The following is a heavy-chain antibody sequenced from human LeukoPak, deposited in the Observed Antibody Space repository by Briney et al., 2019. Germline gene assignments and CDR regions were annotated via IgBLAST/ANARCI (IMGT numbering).Heavy chain of an antibody. V-gene: IGHV1-2*02. J-gene: IGHJ4*02. CDR3: ARNGAWGSYRLHDF. Sequence: GASVKVSCKTSGYTFTGYYIHWVRQAPGQGLEWMGWINPNSGGTNYAQKFQGRVTVTRDTSISTAYMELTNLISDDTAVYYCARNGAWGSYRLHDFWGQGTLVTVSP. CDR1: GYTFTGYY. D-gene: IGHD3-16*02. CDR2: INPNSGGT.